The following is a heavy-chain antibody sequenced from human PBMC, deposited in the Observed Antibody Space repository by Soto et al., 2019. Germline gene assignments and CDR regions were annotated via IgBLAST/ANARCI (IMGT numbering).Heavy chain of an antibody. V-gene: IGHV4-39*01. D-gene: IGHD3-22*01. J-gene: IGHJ4*02. CDR3: ARHASSSGYNYFDY. Sequence: SETLSLTCTVSGGSISSSSYYWGWIRQPPGKGLEWIGSIYYSGSTYYNPSLKSRVTISVDTSKNQFSLKLSSVTAADTAVYYCARHASSSGYNYFDYWGQGTLVTVSS. CDR2: IYYSGST. CDR1: GGSISSSSYY.